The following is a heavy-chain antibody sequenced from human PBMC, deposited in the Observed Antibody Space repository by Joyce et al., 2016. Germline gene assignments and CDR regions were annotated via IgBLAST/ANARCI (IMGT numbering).Heavy chain of an antibody. Sequence: QVQLVQSGAEVKEPGASVTLSCKTSGYIFTNYWIHWVRQAPGQGLEWVGIIKPHDESIFYAKRLLGRVIMTRDTSTSTVYLELTSLTSEDTGVYYCTREDNSFDFWGQGTLVTVSS. J-gene: IGHJ4*02. CDR3: TREDNSFDF. D-gene: IGHD1-14*01. CDR1: GYIFTNYW. V-gene: IGHV1-46*01. CDR2: IKPHDESI.